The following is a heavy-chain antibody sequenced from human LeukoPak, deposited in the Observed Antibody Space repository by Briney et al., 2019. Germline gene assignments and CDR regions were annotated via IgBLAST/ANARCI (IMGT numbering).Heavy chain of an antibody. CDR2: INSDGSST. D-gene: IGHD3-22*01. Sequence: GGSLRLSCAASGFTFSSYWMHSVRHAPGKGLVWVSRINSDGSSTSYADYVKGRFTISRDNAKNTLYLQMNSLRAEDTAVYYCARDQGYYYDSSGAFDIWGQGTMVTVSS. CDR1: GFTFSSYW. V-gene: IGHV3-74*01. CDR3: ARDQGYYYDSSGAFDI. J-gene: IGHJ3*02.